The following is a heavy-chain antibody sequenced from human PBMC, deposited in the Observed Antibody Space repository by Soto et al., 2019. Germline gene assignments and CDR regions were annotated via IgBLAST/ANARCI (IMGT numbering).Heavy chain of an antibody. V-gene: IGHV4-59*11. CDR3: ARDIHDLSV. Sequence: LETLSLTYTVSGGSISSHYCMWILQPPGKGLESIGYLYYGRSANYNPSLKSRVTMSVDMSKNQISLKLRSVTAADTAVYYCARDIHDLSVWGQGTLVTVSS. J-gene: IGHJ4*02. D-gene: IGHD2-21*02. CDR2: LYYGRSA. CDR1: GGSISSHY.